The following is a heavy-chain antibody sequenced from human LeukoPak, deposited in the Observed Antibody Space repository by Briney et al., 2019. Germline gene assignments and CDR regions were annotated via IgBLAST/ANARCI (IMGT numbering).Heavy chain of an antibody. D-gene: IGHD4/OR15-4a*01. CDR1: GFTFNMYN. CDR2: ISSSGSYI. V-gene: IGHV3-21*01. Sequence: GGSLRLSCEASGFTFNMYNMNWVRQAPGKGLEWVSSISSSGSYIYYADSLKGRFTVSRDNAKNSLYLQLNSLRADDTALYYCAREKGGAGRTIDYWGPGTLVTVSS. J-gene: IGHJ4*02. CDR3: AREKGGAGRTIDY.